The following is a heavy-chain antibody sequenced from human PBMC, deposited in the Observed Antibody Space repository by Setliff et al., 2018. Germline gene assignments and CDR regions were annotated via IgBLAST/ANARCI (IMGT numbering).Heavy chain of an antibody. Sequence: GASVKVSCKASGYTFRSYGINWVRQAPGQGLEWMGWINTNTGNPTYAQGFTGRFVFSLDTSVTTAYLQISSLKAQDSAVYYCARGGDIITIFGAVTPDYYYYMDVWGQGTMVTVSS. J-gene: IGHJ6*03. CDR3: ARGGDIITIFGAVTPDYYYYMDV. V-gene: IGHV7-4-1*02. CDR1: GYTFRSYG. D-gene: IGHD3-3*01. CDR2: INTNTGNP.